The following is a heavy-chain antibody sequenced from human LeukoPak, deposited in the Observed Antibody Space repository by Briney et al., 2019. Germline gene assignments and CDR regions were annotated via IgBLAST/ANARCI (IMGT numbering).Heavy chain of an antibody. J-gene: IGHJ4*02. CDR3: AKDHLPGIVVADRGY. CDR2: ISGSGGTT. CDR1: GFIFSRYG. Sequence: GGTLRLSCAASGFIFSRYGMSWVRQAPGKGLEWVSAISGSGGTTYYADSVKGRFTISRDSSKNTLYLQINSLRAEDTAVYYCAKDHLPGIVVADRGYWGQGTLVTVSS. V-gene: IGHV3-23*01. D-gene: IGHD6-19*01.